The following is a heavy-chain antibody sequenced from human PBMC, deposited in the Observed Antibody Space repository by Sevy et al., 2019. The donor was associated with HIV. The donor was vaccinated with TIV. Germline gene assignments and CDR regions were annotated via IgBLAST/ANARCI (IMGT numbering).Heavy chain of an antibody. V-gene: IGHV4-38-2*01. Sequence: SEILSLTCAVSGYSISSGYYWGWIRQPPGRGLERIGSISQSGSTYYNPSLKGRFTISVDTSKNRFSLKLSSVTAADTAVHYCARSVSGFDYWGQGTLVTVSS. CDR2: ISQSGST. CDR3: ARSVSGFDY. D-gene: IGHD3-16*01. CDR1: GYSISSGYY. J-gene: IGHJ4*02.